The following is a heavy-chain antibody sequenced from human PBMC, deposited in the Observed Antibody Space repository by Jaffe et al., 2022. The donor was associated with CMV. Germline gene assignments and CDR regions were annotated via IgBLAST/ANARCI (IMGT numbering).Heavy chain of an antibody. Sequence: QVQLVESGGALVKPGGSLSLSCAASGFAFSDYYMSWIRQAPGKGLEWVSYISYTSSDTDYADSVKGRFTISRDNAKNSLYLQMTSLRADDTAVYYCVRGDGGNVKYWGQGTLVTVSS. CDR1: GFAFSDYY. CDR3: VRGDGGNVKY. J-gene: IGHJ4*02. D-gene: IGHD2-15*01. V-gene: IGHV3-11*06. CDR2: ISYTSSDT.